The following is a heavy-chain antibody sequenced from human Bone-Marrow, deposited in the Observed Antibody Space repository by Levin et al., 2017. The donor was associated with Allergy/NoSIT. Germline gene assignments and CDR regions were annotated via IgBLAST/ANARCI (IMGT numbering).Heavy chain of an antibody. CDR3: ARGRGSGHYYYGMDV. V-gene: IGHV3-13*01. Sequence: ETLSLTCAASGFTFGTYDMHWVRQPTGKGLEWVSTIGSAGDTYYPGSVKGRFTISRENAKNSFFLQMNTLRAGDTAVYYCARGRGSGHYYYGMDVWGQGTTVTVSS. J-gene: IGHJ6*02. CDR2: IGSAGDT. CDR1: GFTFGTYD. D-gene: IGHD3-10*01.